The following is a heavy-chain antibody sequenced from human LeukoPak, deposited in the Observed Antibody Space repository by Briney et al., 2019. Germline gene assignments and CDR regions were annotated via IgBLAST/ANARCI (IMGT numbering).Heavy chain of an antibody. CDR3: ARDYLNAFDI. CDR1: GFTFSSYA. J-gene: IGHJ3*02. CDR2: ISYDGSNK. V-gene: IGHV3-30-3*01. Sequence: GGSLRLSCAASGFTFSSYAMSWVRQAPGKGLEWVAVISYDGSNKYYADSVKGRFTISRDNSKNTLYRQMNSLRAEDTAVYYCARDYLNAFDIWGQGTMVTVSS.